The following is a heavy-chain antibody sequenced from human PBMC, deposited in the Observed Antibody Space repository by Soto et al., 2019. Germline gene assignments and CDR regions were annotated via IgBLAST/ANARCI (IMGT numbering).Heavy chain of an antibody. D-gene: IGHD3-10*01. J-gene: IGHJ4*02. CDR1: GFTFSSYD. V-gene: IGHV3-13*01. CDR2: IGTAGDA. CDR3: TRASRGSGTYHLDY. Sequence: GSLRLSCAASGFTFSSYDMLWVRQVAGRGLEWVSVIGTAGDAFYASSVEGRFIVSRENAKNSFYLQMNSLRAGDTAVYYCTRASRGSGTYHLDYWGQGT.